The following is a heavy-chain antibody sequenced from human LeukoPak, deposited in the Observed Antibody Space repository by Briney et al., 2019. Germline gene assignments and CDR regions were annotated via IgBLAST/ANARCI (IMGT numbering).Heavy chain of an antibody. J-gene: IGHJ6*03. V-gene: IGHV4-59*08. Sequence: SETLSLTCTVSGGSISNYYWSWIRQPPGKGLEWIGYIYYSGSTNYNPSLKSRVTISVDTSKNQFSLKLSSVTAADTAVYYCARVEGSGSYYYYYYMDVWGKGTTVTVSS. D-gene: IGHD1-26*01. CDR2: IYYSGST. CDR1: GGSISNYY. CDR3: ARVEGSGSYYYYYYMDV.